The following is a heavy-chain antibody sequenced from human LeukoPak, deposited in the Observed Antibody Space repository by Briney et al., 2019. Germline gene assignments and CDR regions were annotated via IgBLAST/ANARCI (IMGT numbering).Heavy chain of an antibody. J-gene: IGHJ4*02. CDR2: IKPDGSGK. Sequence: PGGSLRLSCAASGFTFNNYWMNRARQAPGKGLEWVANIKPDGSGKYYADSVKGRFTISRDNAKDSLYLQMNSLRGDDTAVYYCARESFEYWGQGVLVTVSS. CDR1: GFTFNNYW. CDR3: ARESFEY. V-gene: IGHV3-7*04.